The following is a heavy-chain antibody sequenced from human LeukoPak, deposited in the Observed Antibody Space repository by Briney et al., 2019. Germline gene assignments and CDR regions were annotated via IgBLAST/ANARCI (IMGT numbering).Heavy chain of an antibody. CDR1: GYTFTSYY. J-gene: IGHJ3*02. Sequence: ASVKVSCKASGYTFTSYYMHWVRQAPGQGLEWMGIINPSGGSTSYAQKFQGRVTMTRDTSTSTVYMELSSLRSEDTAVYYCAREEIRFLEWFHETDAFDIWGQGTMVTVSS. CDR3: AREEIRFLEWFHETDAFDI. D-gene: IGHD3-3*01. V-gene: IGHV1-46*01. CDR2: INPSGGST.